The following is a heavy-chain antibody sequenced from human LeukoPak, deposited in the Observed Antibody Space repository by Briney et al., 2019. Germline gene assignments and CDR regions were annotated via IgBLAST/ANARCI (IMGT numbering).Heavy chain of an antibody. V-gene: IGHV3-7*01. CDR1: GFTFTTYW. CDR3: ARVGALSSSWLLY. J-gene: IGHJ4*02. Sequence: PGGSLRLSCAASGFTFTTYWMSWVRQAPGKGLEWVANIKNDGSETYYVDSVKGRFTISRDDAKNSLYLQMNSLRAEDTAVYFCARVGALSSSWLLYWGQGTLVTVSS. CDR2: IKNDGSET. D-gene: IGHD6-13*01.